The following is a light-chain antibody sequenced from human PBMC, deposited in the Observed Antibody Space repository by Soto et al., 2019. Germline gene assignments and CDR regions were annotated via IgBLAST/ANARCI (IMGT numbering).Light chain of an antibody. CDR3: QSYDGSVRRV. V-gene: IGLV1-40*01. Sequence: QSVLTQPPSVSGAPGQRVTISCTGSSSNIGAGYDVHWYQQLPGTAPKLLIYDNSNRPSGVPDRFSGSKSGTSASLAITGLAAEDEADYYCQSYDGSVRRVFGGGTNRIVL. J-gene: IGLJ2*01. CDR2: DNS. CDR1: SSNIGAGYD.